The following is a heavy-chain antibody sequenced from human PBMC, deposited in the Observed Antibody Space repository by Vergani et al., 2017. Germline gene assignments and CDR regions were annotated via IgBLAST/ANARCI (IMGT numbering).Heavy chain of an antibody. Sequence: QVQLVQSGAEVKKPGASVKVSCKASGYTFITYAIHWVRQAPEQGLEWMGWINGDNGNTKYSQKFQGRVAISSDTPANTAYMELSSLRSEDTAVYYCARDGLYSSGWYSQYKYYFDYWSQGTLVTVSS. D-gene: IGHD6-19*01. CDR1: GYTFITYA. CDR3: ARDGLYSSGWYSQYKYYFDY. J-gene: IGHJ4*02. V-gene: IGHV1-3*01. CDR2: INGDNGNT.